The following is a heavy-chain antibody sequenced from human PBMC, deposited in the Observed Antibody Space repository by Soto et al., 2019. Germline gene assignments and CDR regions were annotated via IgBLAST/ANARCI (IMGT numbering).Heavy chain of an antibody. CDR1: GYSFTSYW. CDR3: ARRAYCGGDCYPFFDI. V-gene: IGHV5-51*01. Sequence: GESLKISCKGPGYSFTSYWIGWVRQMPGKGLEWMGIIYPGDSDTRYSPSFQGQVTISADKSISTAYLQWSSLKASDTAMYYCARRAYCGGDCYPFFDIWAQGTMVPVSS. CDR2: IYPGDSDT. D-gene: IGHD2-21*02. J-gene: IGHJ3*02.